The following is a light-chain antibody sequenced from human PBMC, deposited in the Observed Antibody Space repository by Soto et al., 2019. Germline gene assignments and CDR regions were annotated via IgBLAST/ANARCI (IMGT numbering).Light chain of an antibody. V-gene: IGKV1-5*01. CDR3: QHYNSLSS. CDR1: QSISSY. Sequence: DIQMTQSPSTLSASVGDRVTITCRASQSISSYLAWYQQKPGEAPKLLIYDASSLQSGVPSRFSGSGSGTEFSLSTSSLQPDDFATYYCQHYNSLSSFGPGTKVEI. CDR2: DAS. J-gene: IGKJ3*01.